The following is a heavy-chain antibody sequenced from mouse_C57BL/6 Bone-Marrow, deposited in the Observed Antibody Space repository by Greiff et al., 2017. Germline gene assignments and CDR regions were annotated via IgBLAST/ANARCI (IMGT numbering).Heavy chain of an antibody. CDR1: GFTFSSYG. V-gene: IGHV5-4*01. Sequence: EVKLVESGGDLVKPGGSLKLSCAASGFTFSSYGMSWVRQIPDKRLEWVATISDGGSYTYYPDNVKGRFTISRDNAKNNLYLQMSHLKSEDTAMYYCARDPSMITTRGWYFDVWGTGTTVTVSS. J-gene: IGHJ1*03. CDR2: ISDGGSYT. D-gene: IGHD2-4*01. CDR3: ARDPSMITTRGWYFDV.